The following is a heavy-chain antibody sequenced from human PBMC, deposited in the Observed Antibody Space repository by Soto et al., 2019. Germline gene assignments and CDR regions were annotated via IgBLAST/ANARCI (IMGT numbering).Heavy chain of an antibody. CDR1: GGSISSYY. J-gene: IGHJ5*02. CDR2: IYYSGRT. Sequence: QVQLQQSGPGLVKPSETLSLTCTVSGGSISSYYWSWIRQPQGKGLEWIAYIYYSGRTNYNPSLKSRVTISVHTSKNQFSLKMGSVTASDTAVYYCAGHQERVITMVRGSYCGVDPWGQGSLVTVSS. V-gene: IGHV4-59*08. D-gene: IGHD3-10*01. CDR3: AGHQERVITMVRGSYCGVDP.